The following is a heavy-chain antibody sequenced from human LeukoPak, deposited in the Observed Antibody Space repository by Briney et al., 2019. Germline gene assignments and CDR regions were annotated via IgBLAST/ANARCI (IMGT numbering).Heavy chain of an antibody. D-gene: IGHD3-10*01. CDR2: IAGDGAS. J-gene: IGHJ4*02. V-gene: IGHV3-23*01. CDR1: ASSIRSHD. Sequence: GGSPRFSCAASASSIRSHDMSWVRQTLEKGLEWVSSIAGDGASFYADSVKGRFTISRDKSENILYLQMNSLRADDTAIYYCAKGPNFGSWRAVDYWGQGSLVTVSS. CDR3: AKGPNFGSWRAVDY.